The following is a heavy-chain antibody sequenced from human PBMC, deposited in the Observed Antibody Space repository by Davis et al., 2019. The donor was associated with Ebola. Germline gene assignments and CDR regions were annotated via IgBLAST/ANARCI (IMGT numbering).Heavy chain of an antibody. CDR2: ISFDGSNK. Sequence: GGSLRLSCAASGFTFTSYAMHWVRQAPGKWLEWMAAISFDGSNKYYADSVKGRFTISRDNSKNTLYLQMNSLRTKDTAVYYCARARSGYYSGGDYWGQGTLVTVSS. CDR3: ARARSGYYSGGDY. CDR1: GFTFTSYA. V-gene: IGHV3-30*04. D-gene: IGHD3-22*01. J-gene: IGHJ4*02.